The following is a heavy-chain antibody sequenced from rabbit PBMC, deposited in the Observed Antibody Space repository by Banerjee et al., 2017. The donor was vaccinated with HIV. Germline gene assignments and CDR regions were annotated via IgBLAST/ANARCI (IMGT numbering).Heavy chain of an antibody. J-gene: IGHJ4*01. V-gene: IGHV1S45*01. CDR3: ARDAADSTAYTL. CDR2: IGVGAAGT. CDR1: GFSFSNNYV. D-gene: IGHD7-1*01. Sequence: QEQLEESGGDLVKPEGSLTLTCTASGFSFSNNYVMCWVRQAPGKGLEWIACIGVGAAGTEYASWAKGRFTISKTSSTTVTLQMTSLTAADTATYFCARDAADSTAYTLWGPGTLVTVS.